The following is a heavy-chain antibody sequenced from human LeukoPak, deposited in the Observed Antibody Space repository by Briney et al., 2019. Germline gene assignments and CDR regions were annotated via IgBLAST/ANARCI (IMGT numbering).Heavy chain of an antibody. V-gene: IGHV1-69-2*01. Sequence: ASMKVSCKVSGYTFTDYYMHWVQQAPGKGLEWMGLVDPEDGETIYAEKFQGGVTITADTSTDTAYMELSSLRSEDTAVYYCAAMVRADYWGQGTLVTVSS. J-gene: IGHJ4*02. CDR2: VDPEDGET. CDR1: GYTFTDYY. D-gene: IGHD3-10*01. CDR3: AAMVRADY.